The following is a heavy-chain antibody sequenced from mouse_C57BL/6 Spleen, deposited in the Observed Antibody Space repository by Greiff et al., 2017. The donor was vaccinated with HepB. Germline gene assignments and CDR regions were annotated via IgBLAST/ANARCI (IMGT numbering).Heavy chain of an antibody. J-gene: IGHJ1*03. Sequence: VQLQQSGPELVKPGASVKIPCKASGYTFTDYNMAWVKQSHGKSLEWIGDINPNNGGTNYNQKFKGKATLTVDKSSSTSYMELRSLTSEDTAVYYCAREGSREYDDYVGYFGVWGTGATVTVSS. CDR2: INPNNGGT. CDR3: AREGSREYDDYVGYFGV. V-gene: IGHV1-18*01. D-gene: IGHD2-13*01. CDR1: GYTFTDYN.